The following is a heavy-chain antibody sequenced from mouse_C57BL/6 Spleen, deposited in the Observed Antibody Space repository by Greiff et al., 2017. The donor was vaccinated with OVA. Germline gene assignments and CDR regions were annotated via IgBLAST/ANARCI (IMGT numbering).Heavy chain of an antibody. V-gene: IGHV1-69*01. J-gene: IGHJ2*01. CDR1: GYTFTSYW. CDR2: IDPSDSYT. Sequence: QVQLQQPGAELVMPGASVKLSCKASGYTFTSYWMHWVKQRPGQGLEWIGEIDPSDSYTNYNQKFKGKSTLTVDKSSSTAYMQLSSLTSEDSAVYYCARTYGSSLYYFDYWGQGTTLTVSS. D-gene: IGHD1-1*01. CDR3: ARTYGSSLYYFDY.